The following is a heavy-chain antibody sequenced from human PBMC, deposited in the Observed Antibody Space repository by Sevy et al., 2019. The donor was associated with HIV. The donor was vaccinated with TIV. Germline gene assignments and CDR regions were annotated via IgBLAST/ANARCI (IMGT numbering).Heavy chain of an antibody. V-gene: IGHV3-33*08. D-gene: IGHD5-12*01. Sequence: GGSLRLSCVASRFTFSTYVMHWVRQAPGKGLEWVAVIWHDGNSEYYADSVRGRFTISRDESKNTLYLQMNSLRAEDTAVYYCASEAGYGTDSRPFDYWGQGTLVTVSS. CDR3: ASEAGYGTDSRPFDY. J-gene: IGHJ4*02. CDR2: IWHDGNSE. CDR1: RFTFSTYV.